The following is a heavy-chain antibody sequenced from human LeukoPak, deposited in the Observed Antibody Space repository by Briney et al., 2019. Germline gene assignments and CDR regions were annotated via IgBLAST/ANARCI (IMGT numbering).Heavy chain of an antibody. V-gene: IGHV4-39*07. D-gene: IGHD5-12*01. Sequence: SETLSLTCTVSGGSISNSNYYWGWIRQPPGKGLEWIGNIYYTGSTYNNPSLKSRVTISVDTSKNQFSLKLSSVTAADTAVYYCAREGSGYSGYALWDYWGQGTLVTVSS. CDR2: IYYTGST. CDR1: GGSISNSNYY. CDR3: AREGSGYSGYALWDY. J-gene: IGHJ4*02.